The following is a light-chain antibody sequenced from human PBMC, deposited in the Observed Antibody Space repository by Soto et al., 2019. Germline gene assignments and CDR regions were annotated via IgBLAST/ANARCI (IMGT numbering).Light chain of an antibody. J-gene: IGKJ2*01. V-gene: IGKV3-15*01. CDR1: QSISTE. CDR3: QQGHNWPLT. Sequence: EIVMTQPPATLSVSPGERATLSCRASQSISTELAWYQQKPGQPPRLLIYSASTRATGVPARFTGSGSGSEFTLTISGLQSEDFAVYYCQQGHNWPLTVGQGTRLEI. CDR2: SAS.